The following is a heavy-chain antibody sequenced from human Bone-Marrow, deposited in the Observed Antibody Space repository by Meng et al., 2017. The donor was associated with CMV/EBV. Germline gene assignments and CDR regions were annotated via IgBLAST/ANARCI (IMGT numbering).Heavy chain of an antibody. CDR3: ARSLYCSGGSCYPNNYYYYGMDV. J-gene: IGHJ6*02. V-gene: IGHV3-30*04. CDR2: ISYDGSNK. CDR1: GFTFSSYA. D-gene: IGHD2-15*01. Sequence: GESLKISCVASGFTFSSYAMHWVRQAPGKGLEWVAVISYDGSNKYYADSVKGRFTISRDNSKNTLYLQMNSLRAEDTAVYYCARSLYCSGGSCYPNNYYYYGMDVWGQGTTVTVSS.